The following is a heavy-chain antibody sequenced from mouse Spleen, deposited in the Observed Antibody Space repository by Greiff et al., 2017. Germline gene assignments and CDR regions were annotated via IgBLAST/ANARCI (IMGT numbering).Heavy chain of an antibody. J-gene: IGHJ4*01. CDR3: ARHEGGNYVMDY. Sequence: EVQLVESGGDLVKPGGSLKLSCAASGFTFSSYGMSWVRQTPDKRLEWVATISSGGSYTYYPDSVKGRFTISRDNAKNTLYLQMSSLKSEDTAMYYCARHEGGNYVMDYWGQGTSVTVSS. D-gene: IGHD2-1*01. CDR2: ISSGGSYT. CDR1: GFTFSSYG. V-gene: IGHV5-6*01.